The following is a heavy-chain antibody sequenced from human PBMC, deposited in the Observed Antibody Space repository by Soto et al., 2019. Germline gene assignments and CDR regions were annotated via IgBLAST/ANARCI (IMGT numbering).Heavy chain of an antibody. Sequence: SVKVSCKASGGTFSSYAISWVRQAPGQGLEWMGGIIPIFGTANYAQKFQGRVTITADKSTSTAYMELSSLGSEDTAVYYCAGGYYDSSGFTRYYFDYWGQGTLVTVSS. J-gene: IGHJ4*02. D-gene: IGHD3-22*01. CDR2: IIPIFGTA. CDR3: AGGYYDSSGFTRYYFDY. CDR1: GGTFSSYA. V-gene: IGHV1-69*06.